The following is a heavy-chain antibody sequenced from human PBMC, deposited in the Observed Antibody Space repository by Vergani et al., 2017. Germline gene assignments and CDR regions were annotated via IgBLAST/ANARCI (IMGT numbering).Heavy chain of an antibody. CDR3: AREVVVPAAIINWFDP. CDR1: GYTFTSYD. CDR2: MNPNSGNT. J-gene: IGHJ5*02. V-gene: IGHV1-8*01. Sequence: QVQLVQSGAEVKKPGASVKVSCKASGYTFTSYDINWVRQATGQGLEWMGWMNPNSGNTGYAQKFQGRVTMTRNTSISTAYMELSSLRSEDTAVYYCAREVVVPAAIINWFDPWGQGTLVTVSS. D-gene: IGHD2-2*01.